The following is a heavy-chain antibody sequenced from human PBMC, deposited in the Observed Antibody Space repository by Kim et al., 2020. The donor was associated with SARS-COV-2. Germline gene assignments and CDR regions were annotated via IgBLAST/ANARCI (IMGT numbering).Heavy chain of an antibody. Sequence: TYNPSLNSRVTISVDTSKNQFSLKLSSVTAADTAVYYCARGQGIAALRGYWGQGTLVTVSS. V-gene: IGHV4-34*01. J-gene: IGHJ4*02. D-gene: IGHD6-6*01. CDR3: ARGQGIAALRGY.